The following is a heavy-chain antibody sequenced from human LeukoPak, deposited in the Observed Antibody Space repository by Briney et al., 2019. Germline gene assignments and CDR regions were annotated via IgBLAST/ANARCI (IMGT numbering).Heavy chain of an antibody. J-gene: IGHJ4*02. V-gene: IGHV1-2*02. CDR3: ARVAGGDWYYFDF. CDR1: GYTFTAYY. D-gene: IGHD2-21*02. CDR2: INLNSGGT. Sequence: ASVKVSCKASGYTFTAYYMHWVRQAPGQWLEWMGWINLNSGGTNYAQKFQGRVTMTRDTSISAAYMELSRLGSDDTAVYYCARVAGGDWYYFDFWGQGTLVTVSS.